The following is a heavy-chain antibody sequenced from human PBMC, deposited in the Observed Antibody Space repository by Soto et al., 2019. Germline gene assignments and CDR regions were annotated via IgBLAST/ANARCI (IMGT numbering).Heavy chain of an antibody. Sequence: QVQLQESGPGLVKPSETLSLTCTVSGGSVSSGSYYWSWIRQPPGKGLEWIGYIYYSGSTNYNPSLTSRVTISVDTSKNQFSLKLSSVTAADTAVYYCASNVYCSGGSCYFDYWGQGTLVTVSS. J-gene: IGHJ4*02. V-gene: IGHV4-61*01. CDR1: GGSVSSGSYY. D-gene: IGHD2-15*01. CDR2: IYYSGST. CDR3: ASNVYCSGGSCYFDY.